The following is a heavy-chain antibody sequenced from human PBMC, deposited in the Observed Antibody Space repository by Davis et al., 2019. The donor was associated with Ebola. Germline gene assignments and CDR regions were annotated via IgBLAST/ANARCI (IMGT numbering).Heavy chain of an antibody. V-gene: IGHV3-48*04. CDR1: GFTFSSYS. D-gene: IGHD2-15*01. CDR2: ISSSSSTI. J-gene: IGHJ4*02. CDR3: ASGNQGGSYHY. Sequence: PGGSLRLSCAASGFTFSSYSMNWVRQAPGKGLEWVSYISSSSSTIYYADSVKGRFTISRDNAKNSLYLQMNSLRAEDTAVYYCASGNQGGSYHYWGQGTLVTVSS.